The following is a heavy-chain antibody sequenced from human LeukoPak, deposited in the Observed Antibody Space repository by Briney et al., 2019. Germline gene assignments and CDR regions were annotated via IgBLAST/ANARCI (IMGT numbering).Heavy chain of an antibody. CDR2: ISSSSSTI. D-gene: IGHD3-10*01. Sequence: PGGSLRLSCAASGFTFSSYSMIWVRQAPGKGLEWVSYISSSSSTIYCADSVKGRFTISRDNAKNSLYLQMNSLRDEDTPVYYCARDLSGRYAFDIWGQGTMVTVSS. CDR1: GFTFSSYS. CDR3: ARDLSGRYAFDI. J-gene: IGHJ3*02. V-gene: IGHV3-48*02.